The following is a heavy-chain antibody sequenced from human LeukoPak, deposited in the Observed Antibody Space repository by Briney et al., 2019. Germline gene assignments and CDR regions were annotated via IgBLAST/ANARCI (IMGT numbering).Heavy chain of an antibody. Sequence: GSLRLSCAASGFIFNNYGMSWVRQAPGKGLEWVSSISSSSSYIYYADSVKGRFTISRDNAKNSLYLQMNSLRAEDTAVYYCAREVGPYYDYVWGSYRYLDPWGQGTLVTVSS. V-gene: IGHV3-21*01. J-gene: IGHJ5*02. CDR3: AREVGPYYDYVWGSYRYLDP. D-gene: IGHD3-16*02. CDR2: ISSSSSYI. CDR1: GFIFNNYG.